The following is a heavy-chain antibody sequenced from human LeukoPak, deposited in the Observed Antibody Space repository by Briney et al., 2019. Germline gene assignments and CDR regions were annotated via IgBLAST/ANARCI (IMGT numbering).Heavy chain of an antibody. CDR1: GFTFSSYE. CDR2: ISSSGSTI. D-gene: IGHD5-24*01. Sequence: GGSLRLSCAASGFTFSSYEMNWVRQAPGKGLEWVSYISSSGSTIYYADSVKGRFTISRDNAKNSLYLQMNSLRAEDTAVYYCARDTRTGKMATTSDYWGQGTLVTVSS. CDR3: ARDTRTGKMATTSDY. J-gene: IGHJ4*02. V-gene: IGHV3-48*03.